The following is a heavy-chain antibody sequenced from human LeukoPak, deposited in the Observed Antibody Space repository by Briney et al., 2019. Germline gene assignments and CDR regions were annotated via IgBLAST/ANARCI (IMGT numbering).Heavy chain of an antibody. CDR2: IKEDGSEA. D-gene: IGHD5-12*01. Sequence: PGGFLRLSCAASGFPFSGYWMTWVRQAPGRGLEWVATIKEDGSEAYFGDSVKGRFAISRDNAKNSLYLQMNSLRGEDTAVYYCASGGHGYSGYDPDFDYWGQGTLVTVSS. CDR1: GFPFSGYW. V-gene: IGHV3-7*02. CDR3: ASGGHGYSGYDPDFDY. J-gene: IGHJ4*02.